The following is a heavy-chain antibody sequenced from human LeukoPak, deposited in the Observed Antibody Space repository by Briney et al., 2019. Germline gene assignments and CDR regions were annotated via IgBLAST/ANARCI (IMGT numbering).Heavy chain of an antibody. CDR1: GGSISSYY. J-gene: IGHJ6*03. CDR3: ARSARFYHFYMDV. Sequence: PSETLSLTCTVSGGSISSYYWSWIRQPPGKGLEWIGYIYYSGSTNYNPSLKSRVTISVDTSKNQFSLKLSSVTAADTAVYYCARSARFYHFYMDVWGKGTAVTVSS. CDR2: IYYSGST. V-gene: IGHV4-59*01. D-gene: IGHD2-15*01.